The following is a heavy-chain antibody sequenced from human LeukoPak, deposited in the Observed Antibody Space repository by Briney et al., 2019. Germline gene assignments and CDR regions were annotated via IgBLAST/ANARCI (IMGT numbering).Heavy chain of an antibody. Sequence: SETLSLTCTVSGGSISSSSYYWGWIRQPPGKGLEWNGSIYYSGSTYYNPSLKSRVTISVDTSKNQFSLKLSSVTAADTAVYYCARARREWPIDAGGQGTLVTVSS. J-gene: IGHJ4*02. D-gene: IGHD3-3*01. CDR2: IYYSGST. CDR1: GGSISSSSYY. V-gene: IGHV4-39*01. CDR3: ARARREWPIDA.